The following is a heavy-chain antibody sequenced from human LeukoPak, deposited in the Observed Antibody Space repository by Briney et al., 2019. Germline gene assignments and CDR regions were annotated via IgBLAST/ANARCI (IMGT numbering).Heavy chain of an antibody. V-gene: IGHV3-53*01. CDR3: ARVSFRYYFDY. CDR2: IYSGGST. Sequence: GGSLRLSCAASGFTVSSNYMSWVRQAPGKGLEWVSVIYSGGSTYYADSVKGRFTISRDNSKNTLYLQMNSLRVEDTAVYYCARVSFRYYFDYWGQGTLVIVSS. J-gene: IGHJ4*02. D-gene: IGHD2-21*01. CDR1: GFTVSSNY.